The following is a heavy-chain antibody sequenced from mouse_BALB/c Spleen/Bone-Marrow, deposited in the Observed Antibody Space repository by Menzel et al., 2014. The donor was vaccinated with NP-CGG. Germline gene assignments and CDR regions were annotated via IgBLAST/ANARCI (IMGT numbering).Heavy chain of an antibody. Sequence: VQLQESGAELAKPGASVKMSCKASGYTFTNYRMQWVKQRPGQGLEWIEYINPSTGYTEYNQKFKDKATSTADKSSSTAYMQLSSLTSEDSAVYYCARNYYDDRDYWGQGTTLTVSS. J-gene: IGHJ2*01. CDR2: INPSTGYT. D-gene: IGHD1-1*01. V-gene: IGHV1-4*01. CDR3: ARNYYDDRDY. CDR1: GYTFTNYR.